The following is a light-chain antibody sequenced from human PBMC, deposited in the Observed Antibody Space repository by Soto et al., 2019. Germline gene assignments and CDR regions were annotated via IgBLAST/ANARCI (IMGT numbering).Light chain of an antibody. CDR2: GAS. Sequence: MTQSPSTLSASVGDRVTITCRARQSISSNLAWYPQNPGQAPRLLFYGASTRATGIPARFSGSGSGAEFTLTINGLQSEDSAVXXXXXXXXGPVTFGQGTKVDI. CDR3: XXXXXGPVT. J-gene: IGKJ1*01. V-gene: IGKV3-15*01. CDR1: QSISSN.